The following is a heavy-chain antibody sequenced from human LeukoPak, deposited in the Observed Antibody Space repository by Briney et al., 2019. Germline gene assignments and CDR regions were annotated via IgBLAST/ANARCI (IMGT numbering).Heavy chain of an antibody. CDR1: GGSISSSGYC. CDR2: IYYSGST. J-gene: IGHJ4*02. CDR3: ATDTTTVYDSSGYYYQIGLDY. D-gene: IGHD3-22*01. V-gene: IGHV4-39*01. Sequence: PSETLSLTCTVSGGSISSSGYCWGWLRQPPGKGLGWFVSIYYSGSTYYNPSLKSRVTISVDTSKNQFSLKLSSVTAADTAVYYCATDTTTVYDSSGYYYQIGLDYWGQGTLVTVSS.